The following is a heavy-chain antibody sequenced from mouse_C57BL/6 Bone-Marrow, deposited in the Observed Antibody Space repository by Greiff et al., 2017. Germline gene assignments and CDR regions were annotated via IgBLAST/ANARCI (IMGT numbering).Heavy chain of an antibody. CDR1: GYTFTSYG. D-gene: IGHD1-1*01. V-gene: IGHV1-81*01. CDR2: IYPRSGNT. Sequence: QVQLQQSGAELARPGASVKLSCKASGYTFTSYGISWVKQRTGKGLEWIGEIYPRSGNTYYNEKFKGKATLTADKSSSTAYMELRSLTSEDSAVYFCALYYYGSRDYWGQGTTLTVSS. J-gene: IGHJ2*01. CDR3: ALYYYGSRDY.